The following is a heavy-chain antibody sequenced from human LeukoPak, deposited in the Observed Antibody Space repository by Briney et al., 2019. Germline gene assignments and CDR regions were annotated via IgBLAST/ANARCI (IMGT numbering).Heavy chain of an antibody. J-gene: IGHJ4*02. V-gene: IGHV4-4*07. CDR2: AYSTGST. CDR3: ARDVGGMAGY. CDR1: GGSFSGYY. Sequence: SETLSLTCAVYGGSFSGYYWSWIRQPAGKGLEWIGRAYSTGSTNYNPSLKSRITMSVDTSKNQFSLKLTSVTAADTAVYYCARDVGGMAGYWGQGTLVTVSS. D-gene: IGHD1-1*01.